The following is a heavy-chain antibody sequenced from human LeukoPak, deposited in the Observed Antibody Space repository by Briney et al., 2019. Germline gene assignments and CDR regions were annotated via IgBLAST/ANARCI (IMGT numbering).Heavy chain of an antibody. D-gene: IGHD3-3*01. CDR1: GFTFSSYW. CDR3: ARVDYDFWSGYYRSPYFDY. Sequence: QAGGSLRLSCAASGFTFSSYWMSWVRQAPGKGLEWVANIKQDGSEKYYVDSVKGRFTISRGNAKNSLYLQMNSLRAEDTAVYYCARVDYDFWSGYYRSPYFDYWGQGTLVTVSS. CDR2: IKQDGSEK. J-gene: IGHJ4*02. V-gene: IGHV3-7*01.